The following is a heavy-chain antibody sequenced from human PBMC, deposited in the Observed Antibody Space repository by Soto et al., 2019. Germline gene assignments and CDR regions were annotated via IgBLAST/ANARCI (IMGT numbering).Heavy chain of an antibody. D-gene: IGHD3-3*01. V-gene: IGHV3-23*01. CDR2: ISGSGGST. Sequence: PGGSLRLSCAASGFTFSRYIMNGVLQAPGKGLEWVSAISGSGGSTYYADSVKGRFTISRDNSKNTLYLQMNSLRAEDTAVYYCAKLLDEQERYDFWSGYYLALDYWGQGTLVTVSS. CDR1: GFTFSRYI. CDR3: AKLLDEQERYDFWSGYYLALDY. J-gene: IGHJ4*02.